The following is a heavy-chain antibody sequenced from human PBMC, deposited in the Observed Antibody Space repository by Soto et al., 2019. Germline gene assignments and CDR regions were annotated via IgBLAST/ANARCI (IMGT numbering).Heavy chain of an antibody. CDR3: ARGATTYYYDSSGYFDFDY. CDR1: GGSISSGDYY. D-gene: IGHD3-22*01. V-gene: IGHV4-31*03. CDR2: IYYSGST. J-gene: IGHJ4*02. Sequence: SETLSLTCTVSGGSISSGDYYWSWIRQHPGKGLEWIGYIYYSGSTYYNPSLKSRVTISVDTSKNQFSLKLSSVTAADTAVYFCARGATTYYYDSSGYFDFDYWGQGTLVTVSS.